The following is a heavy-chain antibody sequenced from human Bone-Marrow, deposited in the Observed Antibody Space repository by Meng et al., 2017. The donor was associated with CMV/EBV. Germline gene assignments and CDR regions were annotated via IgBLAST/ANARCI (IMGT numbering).Heavy chain of an antibody. CDR2: ISNDGSSK. CDR1: GFTFSSYA. D-gene: IGHD6-19*01. CDR3: AKDMSIGWCNYYYYGMDV. Sequence: GASLKFSCAASGFTFSSYAKHWVRQAPGKGLERVSVISNDGSSKYYADSVKGRFTITRDNSTNTLYLQMNSLRAEDPAVDYCAKDMSIGWCNYYYYGMDVWGQGTRVTVSS. V-gene: IGHV3-30*04. J-gene: IGHJ6*02.